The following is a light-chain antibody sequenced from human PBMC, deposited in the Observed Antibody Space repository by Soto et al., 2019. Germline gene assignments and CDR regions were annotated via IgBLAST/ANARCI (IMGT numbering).Light chain of an antibody. CDR2: AAS. CDR1: QSISSY. V-gene: IGKV1-39*01. J-gene: IGKJ3*01. CDR3: QQSYSTSRVT. Sequence: DIQMTQSPSSLSASVGDRVTITCRASQSISSYLNWYQQKPGKAPKLLIYAASSLQSGVPSRFSGSGSGTDFTLTISGLQPEEFATYYCQQSYSTSRVTFDPGTKVDIK.